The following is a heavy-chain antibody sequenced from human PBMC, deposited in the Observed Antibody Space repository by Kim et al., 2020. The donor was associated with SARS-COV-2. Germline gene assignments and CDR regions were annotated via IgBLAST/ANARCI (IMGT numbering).Heavy chain of an antibody. V-gene: IGHV3-30*18. CDR3: AKDRRSFVYSGSSGGLDY. J-gene: IGHJ4*02. D-gene: IGHD1-26*01. CDR1: GFTFSSYG. CDR2: ISYDGSNK. Sequence: GGSLRLSCAASGFTFSSYGMHWVRQAPGKGLEWVAVISYDGSNKYYADSVKGRFTISRDNSKNTLYLQMNSLRAEDTAVYYCAKDRRSFVYSGSSGGLDYWSQGTLVTVSS.